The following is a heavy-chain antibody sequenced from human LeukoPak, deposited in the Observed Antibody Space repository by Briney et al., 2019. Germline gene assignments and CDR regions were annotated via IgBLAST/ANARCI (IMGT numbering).Heavy chain of an antibody. CDR2: IYTSGNT. CDR1: GGSISRSSFY. V-gene: IGHV4-61*02. J-gene: IGHJ6*03. D-gene: IGHD2-2*01. Sequence: SETLSLTCTVSGGSISRSSFYWSWIRQPAGKGLEWIGRIYTSGNTNYNPSLQSRASIPIDTYKNQFSLKLSSVTAADTAVYYCARARIYCSSTSCYPPYYMDVWGKGTTVTVSS. CDR3: ARARIYCSSTSCYPPYYMDV.